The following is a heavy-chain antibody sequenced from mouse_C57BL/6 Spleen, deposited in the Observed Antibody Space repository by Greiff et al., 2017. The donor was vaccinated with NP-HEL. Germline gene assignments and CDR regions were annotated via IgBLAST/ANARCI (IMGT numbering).Heavy chain of an antibody. Sequence: EVQVVESGGGLVKPGGSLKLSCAASGFTFSSYTMSWVRQTPEKRLEWVATISGGGGNTYYPDSVKGRFTISRDNAKNTLYLQMSSLRSEDTALYYCARHQYFDVWGTGTTVTVSS. CDR1: GFTFSSYT. J-gene: IGHJ1*03. V-gene: IGHV5-9*01. CDR2: ISGGGGNT. CDR3: ARHQYFDV.